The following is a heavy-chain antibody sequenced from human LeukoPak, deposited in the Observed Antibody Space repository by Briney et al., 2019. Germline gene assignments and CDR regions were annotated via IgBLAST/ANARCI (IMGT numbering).Heavy chain of an antibody. Sequence: QSGGSLRLSCAASGFSFNTYRMHWVRRGPGKGPVWVSHVYDDGSSTDYADFVRGRFTTSRDNTKNTVYLQMNSLRAEDTAVYYCARWNGNTLDYWGQGTLVTVSS. CDR1: GFSFNTYR. CDR3: ARWNGNTLDY. CDR2: VYDDGSST. V-gene: IGHV3-74*01. D-gene: IGHD1-1*01. J-gene: IGHJ4*02.